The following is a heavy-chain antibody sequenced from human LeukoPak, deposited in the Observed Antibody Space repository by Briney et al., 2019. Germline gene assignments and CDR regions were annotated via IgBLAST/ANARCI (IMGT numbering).Heavy chain of an antibody. CDR3: ARSTGWYPFPDY. J-gene: IGHJ4*02. V-gene: IGHV3-7*01. CDR1: GFTFAVFA. D-gene: IGHD6-19*01. Sequence: TGGSLRLSCTTSGFTFAVFAINWVRQAPGKGLEWVASMNQGGSEKYYVDSVKGRFTISRDNPKNSLYLQMNSLRAEDTAVYYCARSTGWYPFPDYWGQGTLVTVSS. CDR2: MNQGGSEK.